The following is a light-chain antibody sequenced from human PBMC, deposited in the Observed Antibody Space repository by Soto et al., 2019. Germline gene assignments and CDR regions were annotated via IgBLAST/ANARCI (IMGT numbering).Light chain of an antibody. CDR2: DAS. V-gene: IGKV1-13*02. CDR3: QQYNSFSMIT. J-gene: IGKJ5*01. Sequence: AIHFTQSPSSLSASVGDIVTVTCRASQDIRNYLAWYQQKPGKAPKILISDASILESGVPSRFSGTGSGTEFTLTISSLQTDDFATYFCQQYNSFSMITFGQGTRLEIK. CDR1: QDIRNY.